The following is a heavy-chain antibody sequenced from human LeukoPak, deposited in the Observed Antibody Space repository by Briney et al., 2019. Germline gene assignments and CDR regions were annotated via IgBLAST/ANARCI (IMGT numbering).Heavy chain of an antibody. CDR2: INSDGSDI. Sequence: GGSLRLSCAASGFTFNRYWVHWVRQAPGKGLVWVSRINSDGSDITYADSVKGRYTISRDNAKNTVYLQMNSLRAEDTAVYYCARGSLGDGSLLIDYWGQGTLVTVSS. J-gene: IGHJ4*02. CDR1: GFTFNRYW. CDR3: ARGSLGDGSLLIDY. D-gene: IGHD3-10*01. V-gene: IGHV3-74*01.